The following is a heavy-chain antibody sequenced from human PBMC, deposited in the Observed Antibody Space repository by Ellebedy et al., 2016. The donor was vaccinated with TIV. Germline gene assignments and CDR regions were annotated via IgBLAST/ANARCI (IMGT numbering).Heavy chain of an antibody. J-gene: IGHJ4*02. D-gene: IGHD2-21*01. CDR3: VRRGDWETTKRGYYFDS. CDR2: IWPGDSDT. V-gene: IGHV5-51*01. Sequence: PGGSLRLSCKGSGYSYSTYWIAWVRQRPGKGLEWMGIIWPGDSDTRYSPSFQGQVTISVDKSISTAYLQWSSLEASDTARYYCVRRGDWETTKRGYYFDSWGQGTLVTVSS. CDR1: GYSYSTYW.